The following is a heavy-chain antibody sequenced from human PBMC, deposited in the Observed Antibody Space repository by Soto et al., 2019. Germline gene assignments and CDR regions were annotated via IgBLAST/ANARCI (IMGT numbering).Heavy chain of an antibody. V-gene: IGHV4-28*01. CDR1: GYSISSNNW. CDR3: ARSVFP. CDR2: IYYSGST. Sequence: PSETLSLTYAVSGYSISSNNWWSWIRQPPGKGLEWIGYIYYSGSTYYNPSLKSRVTISIDTSKNQFSLKLTSVTAADTAVYYCARSVFPWGQGTLVTVSS. J-gene: IGHJ5*02.